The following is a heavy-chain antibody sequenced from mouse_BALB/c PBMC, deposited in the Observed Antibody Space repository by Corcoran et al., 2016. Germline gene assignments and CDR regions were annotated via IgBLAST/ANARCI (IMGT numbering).Heavy chain of an antibody. CDR2: IDPYNGGT. CDR3: ARSAVESLYAMDY. Sequence: ELPLQQSGPELVKPGASVKVSCKASGYAFTSYNMYWVKQSPGKSLEWIGYIDPYNGGTSYNQKFKGKATLTVDKSSSTAYMHLNSLTSEDSAVYYCARSAVESLYAMDYWGQGTSVTVSS. V-gene: IGHV1S135*01. D-gene: IGHD1-1*01. J-gene: IGHJ4*01. CDR1: GYAFTSYN.